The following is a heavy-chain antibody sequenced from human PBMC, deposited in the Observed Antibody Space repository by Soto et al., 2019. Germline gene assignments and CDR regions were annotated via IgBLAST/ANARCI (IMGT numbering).Heavy chain of an antibody. V-gene: IGHV1-3*01. CDR2: INAGNGNT. CDR1: GYTFTSYA. J-gene: IGHJ4*02. Sequence: QVQLVQSGAEVKKPGASVKVSCKASGYTFTSYAMHWVRQAPGQRLEWMGWINAGNGNTKYSQKFRGRVTITRDTSASTAYMELSSLRSEDTAVYYCARGYSGYDFLPTEYSSGWYSGGGGDYWGQGTLVTVSS. D-gene: IGHD5-12*01. CDR3: ARGYSGYDFLPTEYSSGWYSGGGGDY.